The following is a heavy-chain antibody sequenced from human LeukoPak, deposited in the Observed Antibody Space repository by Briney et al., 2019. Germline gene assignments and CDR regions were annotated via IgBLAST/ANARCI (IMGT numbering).Heavy chain of an antibody. CDR2: ISAHNGNT. CDR1: GYTFSRYG. D-gene: IGHD3-9*01. J-gene: IGHJ3*02. Sequence: ASVKVSCKASGYTFSRYGISWVRQAPGQGFEWMGWISAHNGNTNYAQKFQGRVAMTTDTSTSTAYMELRSLRSDDTAVYYCARQSMTGNERGDDAFDIWGQGTMVTVSS. V-gene: IGHV1-18*01. CDR3: ARQSMTGNERGDDAFDI.